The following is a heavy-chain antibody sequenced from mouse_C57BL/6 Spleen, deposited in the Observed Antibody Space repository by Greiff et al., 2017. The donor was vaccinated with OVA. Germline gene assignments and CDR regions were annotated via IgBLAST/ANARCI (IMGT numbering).Heavy chain of an antibody. CDR3: ARDDDGYSFDY. CDR1: GYAFSSYW. J-gene: IGHJ2*01. Sequence: QVQLQQSGAELVKPGASVKISCKASGYAFSSYWMNWVKQRPGKGLEWIGQIYPGDGDTNYNGKFKGKATLTADKSSSTAYMQLSSLTSEDSAVYFCARDDDGYSFDYWGQGTTLTVSS. D-gene: IGHD2-3*01. CDR2: IYPGDGDT. V-gene: IGHV1-80*01.